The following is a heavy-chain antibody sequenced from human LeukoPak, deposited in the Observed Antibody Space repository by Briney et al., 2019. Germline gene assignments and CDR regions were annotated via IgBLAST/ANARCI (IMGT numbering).Heavy chain of an antibody. CDR2: INYSGDT. CDR1: GGSIGSSSFY. Sequence: SETLSLTCTVSGGSIGSSSFYWGWIRQPPGQGLEWIETINYSGDTYYNPSLKGRVTISVDSSRNQFSLKLSSVTVADTAVYYCAREDSGYDYSPFYYWGQGILVTVSS. V-gene: IGHV4-39*07. D-gene: IGHD5-12*01. J-gene: IGHJ4*02. CDR3: AREDSGYDYSPFYY.